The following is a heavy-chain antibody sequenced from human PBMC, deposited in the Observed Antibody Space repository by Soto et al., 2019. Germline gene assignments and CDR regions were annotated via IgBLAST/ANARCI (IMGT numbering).Heavy chain of an antibody. J-gene: IGHJ4*02. Sequence: QVQLIQSGAEVRKPGASVKVSCKVPKNTLIELTIDWLRQAPGKGLEWMGRSAPEEGEPIYPQKFQGRVSMTEDPSTDTAYMELTSLRFEDTAVYFCAADRKIVGTIGAFDFWGQGTQVTVSS. D-gene: IGHD1-26*01. V-gene: IGHV1-24*01. CDR3: AADRKIVGTIGAFDF. CDR1: KNTLIELT. CDR2: SAPEEGEP.